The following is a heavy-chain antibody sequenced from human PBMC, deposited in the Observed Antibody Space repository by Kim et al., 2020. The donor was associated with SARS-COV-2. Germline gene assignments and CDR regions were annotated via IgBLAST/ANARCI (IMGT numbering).Heavy chain of an antibody. CDR1: GYSFTSYW. Sequence: GESLKISCKGSGYSFTSYWISWVRQMPGKGLEWMGRIDPSDSYTNYSPSFQGHVTISADKSISTAYLQWSSLKASDTAMYYCARDLLVVVAAVPNWFDPWGQGTLVTVSS. J-gene: IGHJ5*02. D-gene: IGHD2-15*01. CDR3: ARDLLVVVAAVPNWFDP. CDR2: IDPSDSYT. V-gene: IGHV5-10-1*01.